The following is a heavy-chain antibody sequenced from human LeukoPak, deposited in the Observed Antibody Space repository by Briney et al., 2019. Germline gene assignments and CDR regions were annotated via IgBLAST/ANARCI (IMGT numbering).Heavy chain of an antibody. Sequence: GASVKVSCKASGYTFTGYYMHWVRQAPGQGLEWMGWINPNSGGTNYAQKFQGRVTMTRETAISTAYMELSRLRSDDTAVYYCASYSGLRLGELSLYLIDYWGQGTLVTVSS. D-gene: IGHD3-16*02. CDR3: ASYSGLRLGELSLYLIDY. V-gene: IGHV1-2*02. J-gene: IGHJ4*02. CDR1: GYTFTGYY. CDR2: INPNSGGT.